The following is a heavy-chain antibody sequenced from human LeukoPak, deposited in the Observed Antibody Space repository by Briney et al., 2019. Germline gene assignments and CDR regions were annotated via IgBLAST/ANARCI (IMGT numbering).Heavy chain of an antibody. J-gene: IGHJ4*02. D-gene: IGHD5-12*01. V-gene: IGHV3-23*01. Sequence: GGSLRLSCAASGFTFRSDAMNWVRQSPGKGLEWVSSISYGDGTAFYAGSVKGRFTVSRDNSRSTLYLQMASLRAEDTAVYYCAKDRGYTGYDSGGIDFWGQGILVTVSS. CDR3: AKDRGYTGYDSGGIDF. CDR2: ISYGDGTA. CDR1: GFTFRSDA.